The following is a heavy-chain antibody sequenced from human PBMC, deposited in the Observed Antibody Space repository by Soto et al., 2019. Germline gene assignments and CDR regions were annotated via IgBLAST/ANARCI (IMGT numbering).Heavy chain of an antibody. V-gene: IGHV3-64D*06. Sequence: GGSLRLSCSASGFSFISYAMHWVLQAPGKGLEYVSAISSNGGSTYYADSVKGRFTISRDNSKNTLYLQMSSLRAEDTAVYYCVKVTVSYERLNGYYYVDHFEYWGKGTL. CDR1: GFSFISYA. CDR3: VKVTVSYERLNGYYYVDHFEY. J-gene: IGHJ4*02. D-gene: IGHD3-9*01. CDR2: ISSNGGST.